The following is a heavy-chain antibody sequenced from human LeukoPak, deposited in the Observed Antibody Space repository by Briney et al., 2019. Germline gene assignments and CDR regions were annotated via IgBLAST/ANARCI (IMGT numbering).Heavy chain of an antibody. Sequence: ASVNVSCKVSGYTFTSYYMHWVRQAPGQGLEWMGIITPSGVSTNYPQKFQGRVTMTRDTSTSTVYMELSSLRSEDTAVYYCARGEYSSSLDYWGQGTLVTVSS. J-gene: IGHJ4*02. CDR1: GYTFTSYY. V-gene: IGHV1-46*01. CDR2: ITPSGVST. D-gene: IGHD6-13*01. CDR3: ARGEYSSSLDY.